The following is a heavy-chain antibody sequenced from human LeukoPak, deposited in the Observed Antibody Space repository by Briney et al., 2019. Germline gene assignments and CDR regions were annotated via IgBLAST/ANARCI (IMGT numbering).Heavy chain of an antibody. D-gene: IGHD3-10*01. CDR1: GFPFSSYS. V-gene: IGHV3-21*01. CDR2: ISSSSSYI. Sequence: GGSLRLSCAASGFPFSSYSMNWVRQAPGKGLEWVSSISSSSSYIYYADSVKGRFTISRDNAKNSLYLQMNSLRAEDTAVYYCARDLITMVRGVQSNYYYYGMDVWGQGTTVTVSS. CDR3: ARDLITMVRGVQSNYYYYGMDV. J-gene: IGHJ6*02.